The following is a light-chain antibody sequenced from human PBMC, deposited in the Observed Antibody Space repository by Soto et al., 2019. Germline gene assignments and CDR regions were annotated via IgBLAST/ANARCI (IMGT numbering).Light chain of an antibody. CDR1: QSVISNY. J-gene: IGKJ5*01. CDR3: HQYGISPPVT. V-gene: IGKV3-20*01. CDR2: GAS. Sequence: EIVLTQSPGPLSLSPGERATLSCRASQSVISNYLAWYQHKPGQAPRLLIYGASSRATGIPARFSGSGSGADFTLTIIRLEPEDFAVYYCHQYGISPPVTFGQGTRLEIK.